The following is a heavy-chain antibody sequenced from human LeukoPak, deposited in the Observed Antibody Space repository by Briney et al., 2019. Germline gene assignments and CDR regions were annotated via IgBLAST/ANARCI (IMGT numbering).Heavy chain of an antibody. V-gene: IGHV3-30*03. D-gene: IGHD3-22*01. J-gene: IGHJ4*02. CDR3: AAYDSSGYLPD. CDR2: ISYDGSNK. Sequence: GGSLRLSCAASEFTFSSYGMHWVRQAPGKGLEWVAVISYDGSNKYYADSVKGRFTISRDNSKNTLYLQMNSLRAEDTAVYYCAAYDSSGYLPDWGQGTLVTVSS. CDR1: EFTFSSYG.